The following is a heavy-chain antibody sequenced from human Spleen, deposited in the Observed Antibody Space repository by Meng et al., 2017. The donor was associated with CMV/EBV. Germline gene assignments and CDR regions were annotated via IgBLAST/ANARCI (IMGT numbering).Heavy chain of an antibody. Sequence: LSCAASGFTFSSYAMNWVRQAPGRGLEWVSGISGSGGNTYYADSVKGRFTISRDNSENTLYMQMNSLRAEDTAVYYCAKLSPAGTTDYWGQGTLVTVSS. V-gene: IGHV3-23*01. J-gene: IGHJ4*02. CDR3: AKLSPAGTTDY. CDR1: GFTFSSYA. CDR2: ISGSGGNT. D-gene: IGHD6-13*01.